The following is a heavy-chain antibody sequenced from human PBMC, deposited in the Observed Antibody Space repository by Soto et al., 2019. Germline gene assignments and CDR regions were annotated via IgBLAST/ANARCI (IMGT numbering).Heavy chain of an antibody. CDR3: ARAYGSGSYYYYGMDV. CDR1: GFTFSSYG. Sequence: QVQLVESGGGVVQPGRSLRLSCAASGFTFSSYGMHWVRQAPGKGLEWVAVIWYDGSNKYYADSVKGRFTISRDNSKNTLYLQMNSLRAEDTAVYYRARAYGSGSYYYYGMDVWGQGTTVTVSS. V-gene: IGHV3-33*01. D-gene: IGHD3-10*01. CDR2: IWYDGSNK. J-gene: IGHJ6*02.